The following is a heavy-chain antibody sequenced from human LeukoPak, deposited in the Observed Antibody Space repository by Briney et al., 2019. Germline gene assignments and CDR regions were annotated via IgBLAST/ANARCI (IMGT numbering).Heavy chain of an antibody. CDR3: ARDISSGWSLYGMDV. CDR2: ISSNNRYI. V-gene: IGHV3-21*01. CDR1: GFTFSTYS. D-gene: IGHD6-19*01. Sequence: GGSLRLSCAASGFTFSTYSMNWVRQAPGKGLEWVSSISSNNRYIYYADSVKGRFTISRDNSKNTLYLQMNSLRAEDTAVYYCARDISSGWSLYGMDVWGQGTTVTVSS. J-gene: IGHJ6*02.